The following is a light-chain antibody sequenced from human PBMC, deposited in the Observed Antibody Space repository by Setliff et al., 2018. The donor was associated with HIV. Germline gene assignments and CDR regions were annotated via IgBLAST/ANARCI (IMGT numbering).Light chain of an antibody. CDR3: CSYVRGATYV. CDR2: EVS. V-gene: IGLV2-23*02. CDR1: SSDVGGYSL. Sequence: QSALTQPASVSGSPGQSITISCTGTSSDVGGYSLVSWFQQHPGEAPTLMLYEVSKRPSGVSDRFSGSKSGNTASLTISGLRAEDEADYYCCSYVRGATYVCGTGTKVTVL. J-gene: IGLJ1*01.